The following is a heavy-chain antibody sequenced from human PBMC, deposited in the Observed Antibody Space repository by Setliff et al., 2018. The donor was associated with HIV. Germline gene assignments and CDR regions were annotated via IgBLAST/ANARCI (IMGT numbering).Heavy chain of an antibody. CDR3: ARQVGSQYSYWAYYFDS. D-gene: IGHD5-18*01. CDR1: GYSISSGYS. J-gene: IGHJ4*02. CDR2: MYSGGNT. V-gene: IGHV4-38-2*01. Sequence: SETLSLTCAVSGYSISSGYSWGWIRQPPGKGLEWIGYMYSGGNTYYKPSLKSRVTMSVDSSKNQFSLKLSSMTAADTAIYYCARQVGSQYSYWAYYFDSWGQGALVTVS.